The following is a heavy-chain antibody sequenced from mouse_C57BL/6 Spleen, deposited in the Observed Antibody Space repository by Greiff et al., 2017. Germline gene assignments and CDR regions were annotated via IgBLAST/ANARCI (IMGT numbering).Heavy chain of an antibody. CDR3: ARDEYYCKAMDY. V-gene: IGHV1-64*01. D-gene: IGHD1-1*01. J-gene: IGHJ4*01. CDR2: IHPISGGT. Sequence: QVQLQQPGAELVKPGASVKLSCKASGYTFTSYWMHWVKQRPGQGLEWIGMIHPISGGTNYNEKFKSKATLTVTNSSSPAYMQLSSLTSEDSAVYYGARDEYYCKAMDYWGQGTSVTVSS. CDR1: GYTFTSYW.